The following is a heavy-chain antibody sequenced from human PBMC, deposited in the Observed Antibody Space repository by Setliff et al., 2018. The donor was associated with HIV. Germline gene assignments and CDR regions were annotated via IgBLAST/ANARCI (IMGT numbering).Heavy chain of an antibody. CDR1: GGTFKTYA. V-gene: IGHV1-69*13. CDR2: IIPIFATT. CDR3: ALKGAYDILTGFPN. J-gene: IGHJ4*02. D-gene: IGHD3-9*01. Sequence: GASVKVSCKASGGTFKTYAISWVRQAPGQGLEWMGGIIPIFATTDYAQKFQGRVTIIADESTSTAYMELGSLRSEDTAVYYCALKGAYDILTGFPNWGQGTLVTVSS.